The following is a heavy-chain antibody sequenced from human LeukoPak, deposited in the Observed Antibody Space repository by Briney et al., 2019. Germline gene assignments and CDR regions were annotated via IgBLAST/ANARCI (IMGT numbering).Heavy chain of an antibody. CDR1: GGTFSSYA. Sequence: ASVRVSCKASGGTFSSYAISWVRQAPGQGLEWMGGIIPIFGTANYAQKFQGRVTITADESTSTAYMELSSLRSEDTAVYYCARSKIAVAGYDFDYWGQGTLVTVSS. D-gene: IGHD6-19*01. V-gene: IGHV1-69*01. J-gene: IGHJ4*02. CDR2: IIPIFGTA. CDR3: ARSKIAVAGYDFDY.